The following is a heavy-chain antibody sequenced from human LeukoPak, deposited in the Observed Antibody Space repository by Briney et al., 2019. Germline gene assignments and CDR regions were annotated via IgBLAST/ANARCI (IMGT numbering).Heavy chain of an antibody. Sequence: ASVEVSCKASGYTFTSYDINWVRQATGQGLEWMGWMNPNSGNTGYAQKFQGRVTMTRNTSISTAYMELSSLRSEDTAVYYCARGGRRRLPIYYYYYMGVWGKGTTVTVSS. D-gene: IGHD2-21*01. J-gene: IGHJ6*03. CDR1: GYTFTSYD. V-gene: IGHV1-8*01. CDR2: MNPNSGNT. CDR3: ARGGRRRLPIYYYYYMGV.